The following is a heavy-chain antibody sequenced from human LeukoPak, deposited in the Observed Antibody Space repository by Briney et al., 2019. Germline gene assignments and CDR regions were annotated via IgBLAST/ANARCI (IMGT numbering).Heavy chain of an antibody. V-gene: IGHV4-59*08. J-gene: IGHJ4*02. D-gene: IGHD6-13*01. CDR1: GGSISSYY. Sequence: SETLSLTCTVSGGSISSYYWSWIRQPPGKGLEWIGYIHYSGSTNYNPSLKSRVTISVDTSKNQFSLKLSSVTAADTAVYYCARWSGQQLVLDYWGQGTLVTVSS. CDR2: IHYSGST. CDR3: ARWSGQQLVLDY.